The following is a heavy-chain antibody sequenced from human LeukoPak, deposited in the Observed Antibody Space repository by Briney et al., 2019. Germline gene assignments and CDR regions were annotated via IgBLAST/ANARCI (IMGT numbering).Heavy chain of an antibody. CDR3: RRGSGWRSNFYYYMDV. D-gene: IGHD6-19*01. CDR1: VYIFTSSD. CDR2: MNPNKGNS. J-gene: IGHJ6*03. Sequence: ASVKDSCQASVYIFTSSDLNWVRQARGQGLDWVGWMNPNKGNSEYAQKFQGRLTLTNNTPTYPPYMEVSSLTAEGKAIYYCRRGSGWRSNFYYYMDVWGKETTVTVSS. V-gene: IGHV1-8*03.